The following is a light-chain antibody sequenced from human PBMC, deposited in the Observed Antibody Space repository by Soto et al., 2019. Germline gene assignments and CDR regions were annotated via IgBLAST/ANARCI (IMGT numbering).Light chain of an antibody. J-gene: IGKJ1*01. CDR3: QKYNSVPQT. V-gene: IGKV1-27*01. Sequence: DMQMTQSPSSLSASVGDRVTIACRASQDISNFLAWYQQRPGGAPKLLIYAASTLQSGVPSRFTGSGSGTDFTLTISNLQPEDVAVYYCQKYNSVPQTFGQWTKVEIK. CDR1: QDISNF. CDR2: AAS.